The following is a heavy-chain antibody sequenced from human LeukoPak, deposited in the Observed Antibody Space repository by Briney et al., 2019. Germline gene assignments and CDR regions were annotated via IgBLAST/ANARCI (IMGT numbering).Heavy chain of an antibody. D-gene: IGHD1-14*01. J-gene: IGHJ4*02. CDR3: VRHAHNPTFDF. V-gene: IGHV4-59*08. CDR2: ISYTENT. Sequence: PSETLSLTCTVSGGSISNYYWNWIRQSPGKGLEWIGYISYTENTNYNPSLKSRVTISVDTSKNQFSLKLSSVTAADTAIYYCVRHAHNPTFDFWGQGTLVTVSS. CDR1: GGSISNYY.